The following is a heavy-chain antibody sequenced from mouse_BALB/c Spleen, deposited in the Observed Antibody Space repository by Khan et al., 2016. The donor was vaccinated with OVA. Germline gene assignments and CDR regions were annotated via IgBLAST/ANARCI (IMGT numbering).Heavy chain of an antibody. CDR2: ISPGSGSA. Sequence: DLVKPGASVKLSCKASGYTFTSYWINWIKQRPGQGLEWVGQISPGSGSAYYNEVFKGKATLTIHKSSTTAYIPLTSLSYEDSAVYFCARSNYYGRSLYAMDYWGQGTSVTVSS. D-gene: IGHD1-1*01. J-gene: IGHJ4*01. CDR1: GYTFTSYW. V-gene: IGHV1S41*01. CDR3: ARSNYYGRSLYAMDY.